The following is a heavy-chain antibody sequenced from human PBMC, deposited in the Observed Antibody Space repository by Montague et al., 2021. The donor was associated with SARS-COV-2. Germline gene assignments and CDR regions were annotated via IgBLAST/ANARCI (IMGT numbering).Heavy chain of an antibody. J-gene: IGHJ4*02. CDR1: AASITNTNW. CDR2: IYHTGST. D-gene: IGHD3-22*01. Sequence: SETLSLTCAVSAASITNTNWWSWIRQAPGKGLEWIGEIYHTGSTNYNPSRKSRVTISVQTSKNQFSLEMTSVTAADTAVYYCATGFEDSKTYSSIGIVFEYWGQGALVTVAS. V-gene: IGHV4-4*02. CDR3: ATGFEDSKTYSSIGIVFEY.